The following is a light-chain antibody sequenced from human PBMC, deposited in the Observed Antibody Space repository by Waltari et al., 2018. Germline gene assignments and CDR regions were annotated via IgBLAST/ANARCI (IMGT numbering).Light chain of an antibody. CDR2: DAF. V-gene: IGKV3-11*01. CDR1: QGVNSY. CDR3: QHRYNWPLT. Sequence: EIVLTQSPATLSLSPGERATRTCRASQGVNSYLAWYQQKPGQAPRLLIYDAFNRATGIPARFSGSGSGTDFTLTISSLEPEDFAVYYCQHRYNWPLTFGGGTKVEIK. J-gene: IGKJ4*01.